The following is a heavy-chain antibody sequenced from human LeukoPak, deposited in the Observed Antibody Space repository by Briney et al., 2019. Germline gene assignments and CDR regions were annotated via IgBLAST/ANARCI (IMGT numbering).Heavy chain of an antibody. J-gene: IGHJ4*02. CDR3: ARDPIGGAVAGTTQN. D-gene: IGHD6-19*01. CDR2: IIPIFGTA. Sequence: SVKVSCKASGGTFSSYAISWVRQAPGQGLEWMGGIIPIFGTANYAQKFQGRVTITTDESTSTAYMELGSLRSEDTAVYYCARDPIGGAVAGTTQNWGQGTLVTVSS. CDR1: GGTFSSYA. V-gene: IGHV1-69*05.